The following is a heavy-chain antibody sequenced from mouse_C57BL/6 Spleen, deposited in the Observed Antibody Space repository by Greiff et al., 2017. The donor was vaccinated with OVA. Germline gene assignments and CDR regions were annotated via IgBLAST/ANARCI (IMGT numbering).Heavy chain of an antibody. J-gene: IGHJ4*01. Sequence: EVQLQQSVAELVRPGASVTLSCTASGFNIKNTYMHWVKQRPEQGLEWIGRIDPANGTTKYAPKFQGKATITADTSSNTAYLQLSSLTSEDTASYYCAFYYDYDEYYAMDYWGQGTSVTVSS. CDR3: AFYYDYDEYYAMDY. V-gene: IGHV14-3*01. CDR2: IDPANGTT. D-gene: IGHD2-4*01. CDR1: GFNIKNTY.